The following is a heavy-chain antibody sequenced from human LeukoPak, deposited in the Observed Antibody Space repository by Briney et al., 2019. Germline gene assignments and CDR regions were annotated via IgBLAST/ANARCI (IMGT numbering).Heavy chain of an antibody. D-gene: IGHD3-10*01. CDR1: GDSVSSNSGA. CDR3: AREEAGTYGFQY. Sequence: QTLSLTCAIFGDSVSSNSGAWNWIRQSPSRGLEWLGRAYYRSQWYNDYAFSVKGRIAINADTSENHFSLQLNSVTPEDTAVYYCAREEAGTYGFQYWGQGTLVTVSS. J-gene: IGHJ4*02. CDR2: AYYRSQWYN. V-gene: IGHV6-1*01.